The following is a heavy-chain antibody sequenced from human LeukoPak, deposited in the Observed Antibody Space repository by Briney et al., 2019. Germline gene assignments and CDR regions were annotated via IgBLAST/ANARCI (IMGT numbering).Heavy chain of an antibody. CDR1: GGSFSGYY. V-gene: IGHV4-34*01. Sequence: SETLSLTCAVYGGSFSGYYWSWIRQPPGKGLEWIGEINHSGSTNYNPSLKSRVTISVDTSKNQFSLKLSSVTAADTAVYYCARRNYYDSSILWGQGTLVTVSS. CDR3: ARRNYYDSSIL. CDR2: INHSGST. D-gene: IGHD3-22*01. J-gene: IGHJ4*02.